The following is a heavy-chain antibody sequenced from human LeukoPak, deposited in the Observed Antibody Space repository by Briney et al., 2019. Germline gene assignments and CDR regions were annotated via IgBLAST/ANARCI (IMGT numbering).Heavy chain of an antibody. CDR2: IYYSRST. Sequence: SETLSLTCTVSGGSISSSSYYWGRLRQPPGKGLEWIVSIYYSRSTYYNPSLKGRVTISVDTSKNQFSLKLSSVTAADTAIYYCARASFNVVFGNWFDPWGQGTLVTVSS. CDR3: ARASFNVVFGNWFDP. D-gene: IGHD2-8*01. J-gene: IGHJ5*02. V-gene: IGHV4-39*01. CDR1: GGSISSSSYY.